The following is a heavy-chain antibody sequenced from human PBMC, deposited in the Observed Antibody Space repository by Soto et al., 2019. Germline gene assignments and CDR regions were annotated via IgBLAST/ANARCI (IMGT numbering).Heavy chain of an antibody. CDR3: ARVGKNSDYYYYYMDV. V-gene: IGHV4-59*01. Sequence: QVQLQESGPGPVKPSETLTLTCTVSGGSISSYSWTWIRQPPGGGLEWIGYIDYSGRTNYSPSLQSRVTISVDTSKNQFSLRLSPVTAADTAMYYCARVGKNSDYYYYYMDVWGKGTTVTVSS. CDR2: IDYSGRT. J-gene: IGHJ6*03. CDR1: GGSISSYS. D-gene: IGHD7-27*01.